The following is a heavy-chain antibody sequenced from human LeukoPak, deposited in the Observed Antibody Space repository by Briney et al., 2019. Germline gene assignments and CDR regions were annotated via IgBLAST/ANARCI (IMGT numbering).Heavy chain of an antibody. CDR2: IYHSGSP. Sequence: PSETLSLTCAVSGGSISSNNWWGWVRQPPGKGLEWIGEIYHSGSPNYNPSLKSRVTISVDKSRNHFSLNLSSVTAADTAVYYCARESPTIAAVDIWGQGTMVTVSS. J-gene: IGHJ3*02. D-gene: IGHD6-13*01. CDR3: ARESPTIAAVDI. CDR1: GGSISSNNW. V-gene: IGHV4-4*02.